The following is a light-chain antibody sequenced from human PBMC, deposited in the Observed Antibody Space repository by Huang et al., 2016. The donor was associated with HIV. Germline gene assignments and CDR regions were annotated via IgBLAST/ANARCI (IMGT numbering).Light chain of an antibody. V-gene: IGKV1-5*01. J-gene: IGKJ2*01. CDR1: QSISSS. Sequence: DIQMTQSPSTLSASVGDRVTITCRASQSISSSLAWYQQKPGKAPKLLIYDASSLESGVPSRFSGSGSGTEFTPTISSLQPDNFATYYCQQYNSYPYTFGQGTKLEIK. CDR2: DAS. CDR3: QQYNSYPYT.